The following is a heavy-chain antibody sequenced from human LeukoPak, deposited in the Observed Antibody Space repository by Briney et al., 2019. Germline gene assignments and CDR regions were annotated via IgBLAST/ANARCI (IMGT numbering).Heavy chain of an antibody. CDR1: GFTFSSYE. J-gene: IGHJ6*04. Sequence: GGSLRLSCAASGFTFSSYEMNWVRQAPGKGLEWVSYVSSSGSTIYYADSMKGRFTISRDNAKNSLYLQMNSLRAEDTAVYYCAELGITMIGGVWGKGTTVTISS. CDR3: AELGITMIGGV. D-gene: IGHD3-10*02. V-gene: IGHV3-48*03. CDR2: VSSSGSTI.